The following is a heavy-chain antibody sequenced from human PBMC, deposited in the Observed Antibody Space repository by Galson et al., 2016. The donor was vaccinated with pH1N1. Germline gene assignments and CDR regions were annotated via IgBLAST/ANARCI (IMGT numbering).Heavy chain of an antibody. CDR1: GFTFSSYL. D-gene: IGHD3-22*01. V-gene: IGHV3-21*01. CDR2: ISRSSGSI. CDR3: AREDSSGYGYFDY. Sequence: SLRLSCAASGFTFSSYLMNWVRQAPGKGLEWVASISRSSGSIYYRDTVKGRFTISRDNAKNSLFLQMNTLRAEDTAVYFCAREDSSGYGYFDYWGQGTLVTVSS. J-gene: IGHJ4*02.